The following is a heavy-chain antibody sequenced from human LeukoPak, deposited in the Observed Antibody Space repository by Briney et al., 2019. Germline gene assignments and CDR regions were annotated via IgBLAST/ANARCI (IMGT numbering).Heavy chain of an antibody. CDR1: GFTFSAYS. V-gene: IGHV3-21*01. J-gene: IGHJ4*02. D-gene: IGHD5-18*01. CDR2: SSSRRSDL. Sequence: PGGSLRLSCAASGFTFSAYSMNWVRQAPGKGLEWVSSSSSRRSDLYYADSAKGRFTISRDNAKRSLYLQMNSLRAEDTAVYYCARGDETAILDYWGQGTLVTVSS. CDR3: ARGDETAILDY.